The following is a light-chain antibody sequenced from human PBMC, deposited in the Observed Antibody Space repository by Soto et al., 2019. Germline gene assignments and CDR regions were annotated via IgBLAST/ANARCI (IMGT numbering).Light chain of an antibody. Sequence: ESVIINCRASQSVSNWLAWYQQNPGKAPNLLIDKASSLKSGVPSRFSGSGSCTECTLTISSLQPEDVATEDGLQHNTFPWTVGQGTKVDI. CDR1: QSVSNW. J-gene: IGKJ1*01. CDR2: KAS. CDR3: LQHNTFPWT. V-gene: IGKV1-5*03.